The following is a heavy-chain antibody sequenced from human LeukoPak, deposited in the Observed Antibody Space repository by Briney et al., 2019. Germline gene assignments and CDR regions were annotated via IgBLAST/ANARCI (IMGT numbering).Heavy chain of an antibody. CDR1: GGSISSYY. V-gene: IGHV4-4*09. J-gene: IGHJ4*02. CDR2: IYTSGST. CDR3: ARLGSSGYYYYFDY. D-gene: IGHD3-22*01. Sequence: SETLSLTCTVSGGSISSYYWSWIRQPPGKGLEWIGYIYTSGSTNYNPSLKSRVTIPVDTSKNQFSLKLSSVTAADTAVYYCARLGSSGYYYYFDYWGQGTLVTVSS.